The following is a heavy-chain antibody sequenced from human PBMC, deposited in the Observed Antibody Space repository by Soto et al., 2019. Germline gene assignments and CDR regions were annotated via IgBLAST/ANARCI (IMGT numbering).Heavy chain of an antibody. CDR3: ASAYY. CDR2: ISSSGSYI. J-gene: IGHJ4*02. V-gene: IGHV3-21*06. CDR1: GFTFSDSS. Sequence: EVQLVESGGGLVKPGGSLRLSCAASGFTFSDSSMNWVRQAPGKGLEWVSSISSSGSYIYYADSVQGRFTISRDNAKNSLYLQLERLRAEDTAVYSCASAYYWGQGTLVTVSS.